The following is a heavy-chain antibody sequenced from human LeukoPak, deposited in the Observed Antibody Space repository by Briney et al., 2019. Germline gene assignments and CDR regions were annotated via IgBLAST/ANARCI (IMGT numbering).Heavy chain of an antibody. CDR3: ARYDQVGSTRWFDP. J-gene: IGHJ5*02. CDR2: IYYSGST. D-gene: IGHD3-16*01. CDR1: GGSMNTYY. V-gene: IGHV4-59*01. Sequence: PSETLSLTCTASGGSMNTYYWSWIRQPPGKGLEWIGNIYYSGSTYYNPSLKSRVTISIDTSKNQFSLKLNSVTGADTAVYYCARYDQVGSTRWFDPWGQGTLVTVSS.